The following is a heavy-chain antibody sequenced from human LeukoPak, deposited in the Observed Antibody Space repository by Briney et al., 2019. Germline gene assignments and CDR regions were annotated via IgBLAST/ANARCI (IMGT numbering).Heavy chain of an antibody. Sequence: SETLSLTCTVSGGSISSYYWSWIRQPPGKGLEWIGYIYYSGNTNYNPSLKSRVTISVDTSKNQFSLKLSSVTAADTAVYYCASDRPYNSGWYLENWGQGTLVTVSS. CDR1: GGSISSYY. CDR2: IYYSGNT. CDR3: ASDRPYNSGWYLEN. D-gene: IGHD6-19*01. J-gene: IGHJ4*02. V-gene: IGHV4-59*01.